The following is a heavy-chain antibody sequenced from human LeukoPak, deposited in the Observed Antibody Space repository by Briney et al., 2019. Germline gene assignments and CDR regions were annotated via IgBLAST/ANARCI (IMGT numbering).Heavy chain of an antibody. CDR3: ARAGRVVVITYYFDY. D-gene: IGHD3-22*01. Sequence: GASVKVSCKASGYTFTSYYMHWLRQAPGQGLGWMGIINPSGGSTSYAQKFQGRVTMTRDTSTSTVYMELSSLRSEDTAVYYCARAGRVVVITYYFDYWGQGTLVTVSS. CDR1: GYTFTSYY. J-gene: IGHJ4*02. CDR2: INPSGGST. V-gene: IGHV1-46*01.